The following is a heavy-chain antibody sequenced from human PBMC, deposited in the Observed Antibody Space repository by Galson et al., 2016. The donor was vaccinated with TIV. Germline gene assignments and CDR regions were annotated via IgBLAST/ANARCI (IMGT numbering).Heavy chain of an antibody. J-gene: IGHJ4*02. CDR1: GYTFTSNY. CDR2: INPSGGVT. Sequence: SVKVSCKASGYTFTSNYVHWVRQAPGQGLEWMGFINPSGGVTFYTRKFQGRVTMTTDTSTSTVYMEMSSLSSEDAAVYFCDRDTRSGYSNGWPPFDYWGQGTLVTVSS. CDR3: DRDTRSGYSNGWPPFDY. V-gene: IGHV1-46*03. D-gene: IGHD6-25*01.